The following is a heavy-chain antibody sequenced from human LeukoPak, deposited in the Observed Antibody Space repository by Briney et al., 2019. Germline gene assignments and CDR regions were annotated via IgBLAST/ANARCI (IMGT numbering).Heavy chain of an antibody. CDR3: ARDRGWLQY. V-gene: IGHV3-20*04. CDR2: INWNGGNT. CDR1: RFTFGDYG. D-gene: IGHD5-24*01. Sequence: GGSLRLSCASSRFTFGDYGMRWVRQAPGKGLEWVSSINWNGGNTAYADSVKGRFTISRDTAKDSLYLQLNSLRAEDTALYYCARDRGWLQYWGQGTLVTVSS. J-gene: IGHJ4*02.